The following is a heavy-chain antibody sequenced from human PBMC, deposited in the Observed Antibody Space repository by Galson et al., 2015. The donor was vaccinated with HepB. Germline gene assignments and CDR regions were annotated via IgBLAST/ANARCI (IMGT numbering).Heavy chain of an antibody. J-gene: IGHJ6*03. Sequence: SLRLSCAASGFTFSSYWMSWVRQAPGKGLEWVANIKQDGSEKYYVDSVKGRFTISRDNAKNSLILQMNSLRADDTTVYYCARGFGDRGYYYHMDVWGKGTTVTVSS. D-gene: IGHD4-17*01. CDR3: ARGFGDRGYYYHMDV. CDR1: GFTFSSYW. CDR2: IKQDGSEK. V-gene: IGHV3-7*03.